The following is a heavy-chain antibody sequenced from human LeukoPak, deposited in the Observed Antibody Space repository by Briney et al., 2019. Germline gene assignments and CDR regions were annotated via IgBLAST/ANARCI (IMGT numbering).Heavy chain of an antibody. CDR1: GGSFRGYY. V-gene: IGHV4-34*01. Sequence: SETLSLTCAVYGGSFRGYYWSWIRQPPAKGLEWIGEINHSGSTNYNPYLKSRVTISVDTSKNQFSLKLSSVTAADTAVYYCARGWSVRFLEWLLKTAYYFDYWGQGTLVTVSS. CDR3: ARGWSVRFLEWLLKTAYYFDY. J-gene: IGHJ4*02. CDR2: INHSGST. D-gene: IGHD3-3*01.